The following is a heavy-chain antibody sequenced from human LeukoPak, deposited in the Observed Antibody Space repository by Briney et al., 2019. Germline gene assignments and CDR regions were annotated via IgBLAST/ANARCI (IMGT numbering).Heavy chain of an antibody. CDR3: AKYAPPTTTMTRFFDY. Sequence: GGSLRLSCAASGFTFSSYSMNWVRQAPGKGLEWVSSISSSSSYIYYTDSVKGRFTISRDNAKNSLYLQMNSLRVEDTAVYYCAKYAPPTTTMTRFFDYWGQGALVTVSS. D-gene: IGHD4-11*01. J-gene: IGHJ4*02. CDR1: GFTFSSYS. V-gene: IGHV3-21*04. CDR2: ISSSSSYI.